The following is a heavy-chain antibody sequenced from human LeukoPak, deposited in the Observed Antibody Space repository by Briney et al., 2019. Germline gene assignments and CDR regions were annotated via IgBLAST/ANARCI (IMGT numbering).Heavy chain of an antibody. J-gene: IGHJ3*02. CDR2: ISGSGGST. V-gene: IGHV3-23*01. CDR1: GFTFSSYA. Sequence: GGSLRLSCAASGFTFSSYAMSWVRQAPGKGLEWVSAISGSGGSTYYADSVKGRFTISRDNSKNTLYLQMNILRAEDTAVYYCAKDPSMIVVVTDAFDIWGQGTIVTVSS. D-gene: IGHD3-22*01. CDR3: AKDPSMIVVVTDAFDI.